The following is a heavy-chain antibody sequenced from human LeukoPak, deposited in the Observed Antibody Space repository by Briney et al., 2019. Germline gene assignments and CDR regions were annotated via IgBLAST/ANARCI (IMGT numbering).Heavy chain of an antibody. CDR1: VYTFTVYY. CDR2: INPNSGGT. Sequence: ASVTVSFKSSVYTFTVYYMHWVRQAPGQGLEWMGWINPNSGGTNYAQKFQGRVTMTGGTSISTAYMELSRLRSDDTAVYYCARLRADHFDYWGQGTLVTVSS. CDR3: ARLRADHFDY. D-gene: IGHD5-12*01. V-gene: IGHV1-2*02. J-gene: IGHJ4*02.